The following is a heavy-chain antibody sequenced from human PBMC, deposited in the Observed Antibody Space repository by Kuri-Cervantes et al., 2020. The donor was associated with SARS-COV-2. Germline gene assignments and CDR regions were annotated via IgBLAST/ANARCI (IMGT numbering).Heavy chain of an antibody. J-gene: IGHJ4*02. CDR1: GFSLTTSGMC. CDR3: VRIRAATVIADY. Sequence: SGPTLVYPTETLTLTCSFSGFSLTTSGMCVAWIRQPPGKALEWLARIDWDDDKYYKTSLNTRLSISKDTSKDQVVLTMTNMDPVDTATYYCVRIRAATVIADYWGQGTLVTVSS. V-gene: IGHV2-70*11. D-gene: IGHD4-11*01. CDR2: IDWDDDK.